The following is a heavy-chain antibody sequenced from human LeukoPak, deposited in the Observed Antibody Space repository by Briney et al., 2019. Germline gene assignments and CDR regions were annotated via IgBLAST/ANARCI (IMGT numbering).Heavy chain of an antibody. CDR1: EFTVGSNY. CDR2: IYRGGNT. J-gene: IGHJ4*02. V-gene: IGHV3-66*01. CDR3: VVVAGLG. D-gene: IGHD6-19*01. Sequence: GGSLRLSCAASEFTVGSNYMSWVRQAPGKGLEWVSIIYRGGNTNYAASVKGRFTISRDNAKNTVYLQMNSLRVDDTAVYYCVVVAGLGGGQGTLVTVSS.